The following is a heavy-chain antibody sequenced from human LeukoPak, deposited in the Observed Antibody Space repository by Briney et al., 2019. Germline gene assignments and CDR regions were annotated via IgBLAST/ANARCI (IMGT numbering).Heavy chain of an antibody. D-gene: IGHD3-3*01. V-gene: IGHV4-30-4*01. Sequence: SSETLSLTCTVSGGSISSGDYYWSWIRQPPGKGLEWIGYIYYSGSTYYNPSLKSRVTISVDTSKNQFSLKLSSVTAADTAVYYCARGDDFWSDPDYWGQGTLVTVSS. J-gene: IGHJ4*02. CDR1: GGSISSGDYY. CDR2: IYYSGST. CDR3: ARGDDFWSDPDY.